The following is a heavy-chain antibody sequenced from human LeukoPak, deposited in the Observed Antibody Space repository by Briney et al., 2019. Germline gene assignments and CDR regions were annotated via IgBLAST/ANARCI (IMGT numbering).Heavy chain of an antibody. J-gene: IGHJ4*02. CDR1: GGSTSSYY. CDR2: IYYSGGT. D-gene: IGHD1-26*01. CDR3: ARRSGSYYGGYFDY. Sequence: SAPLSRSCTVSGGSTSSYYWCWSRQPGGSRLERNGNIYYSGGTSYNPSLKSRVTISVDTSKNQFSLKRSSVTASDTAVYYCARRSGSYYGGYFDYWGQGTLVTVSS. V-gene: IGHV4-59*01.